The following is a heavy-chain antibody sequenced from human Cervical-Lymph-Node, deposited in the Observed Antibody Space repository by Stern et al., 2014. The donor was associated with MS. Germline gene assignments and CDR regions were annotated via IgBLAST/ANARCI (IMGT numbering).Heavy chain of an antibody. Sequence: VQLVESGGGVVQPGGSLRLSCAASGDVFSTAIMPWVRQAPGKGLQWVAGLSYDGSEYYADTVNRRFRMSRGNLKNTVELQMNSLSAEDTVLYVCAREGYSSGRAPSCEHWGRGAPVTVSS. D-gene: IGHD2-15*01. CDR2: LSYDGSE. V-gene: IGHV3-30*16. CDR3: AREGYSSGRAPSCEH. J-gene: IGHJ1*01. CDR1: GDVFSTAI.